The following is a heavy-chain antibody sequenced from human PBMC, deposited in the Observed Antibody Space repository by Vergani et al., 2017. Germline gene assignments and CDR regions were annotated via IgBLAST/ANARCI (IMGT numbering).Heavy chain of an antibody. J-gene: IGHJ2*01. V-gene: IGHV4-61*02. D-gene: IGHD1-26*01. CDR3: ARNKWETYWYFDL. CDR1: GGSIGSGNYY. Sequence: QVQLQESGPGLVKPSQTLSLTCTVSGGSIGSGNYYWSWIRQPAGKGLEWIGRIYTSGSSTYNPSLKSRVTISVHTSKTQFSLKLRSVTAADTAVYYCARNKWETYWYFDLWGRGTLITVSS. CDR2: IYTSGSS.